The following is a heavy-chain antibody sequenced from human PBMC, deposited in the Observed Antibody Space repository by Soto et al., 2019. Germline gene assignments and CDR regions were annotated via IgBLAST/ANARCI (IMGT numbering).Heavy chain of an antibody. CDR2: IGTGGAT. CDR3: ARENNDILAGFQYFEC. D-gene: IGHD3-9*01. Sequence: PGGSLRLSCAASGFTFSSYDMHWVRQATGKGLEWVSAIGTGGATYYSGSVKGRFTISRENAKNSLYLQMNSLRAEDTAVYYCARENNDILAGFQYFECWGQGTLVTVSS. V-gene: IGHV3-13*01. J-gene: IGHJ4*02. CDR1: GFTFSSYD.